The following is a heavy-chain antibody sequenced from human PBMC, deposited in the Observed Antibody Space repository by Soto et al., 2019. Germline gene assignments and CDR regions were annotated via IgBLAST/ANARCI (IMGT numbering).Heavy chain of an antibody. CDR3: ARVTVSDFVWGSYRYTLDY. CDR1: GYTFSDHY. J-gene: IGHJ4*02. Sequence: QGQLVQSGAEVKKPGASVKVSCKASGYTFSDHYIHWVRQAPGQGLEWLGWSNPDNGGTNYALNLRGRVTMTRDTSISTAYMELTSLTSDDTAVYFCARVTVSDFVWGSYRYTLDYWGQGTLGTVSS. V-gene: IGHV1-2*02. D-gene: IGHD3-16*02. CDR2: SNPDNGGT.